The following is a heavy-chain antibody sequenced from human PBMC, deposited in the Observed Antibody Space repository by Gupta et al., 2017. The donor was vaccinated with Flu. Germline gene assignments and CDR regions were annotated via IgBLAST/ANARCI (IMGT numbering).Heavy chain of an antibody. V-gene: IGHV3-7*01. Sequence: EVQLVESGGGLVQPGGSLRLSCAASGFTFRSHWMSWVRQAPGKGLEWVANIKVDGSEENYVDSVKGRFTLSRDNAKNSLYLQMNSLRAEDTAMYYCAGAGGYWGQGTLVTVSS. J-gene: IGHJ4*02. CDR3: AGAGGY. CDR1: GFTFRSHW. D-gene: IGHD3-16*01. CDR2: IKVDGSEE.